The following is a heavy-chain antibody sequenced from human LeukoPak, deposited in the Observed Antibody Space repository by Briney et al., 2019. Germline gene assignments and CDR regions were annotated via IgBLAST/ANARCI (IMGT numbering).Heavy chain of an antibody. CDR2: IHPTGDYT. D-gene: IGHD3-3*01. Sequence: ASVKVSFKASGYTFTGYFMHWVRQAPGHRLEWMGLIHPTGDYTTYAQDLQGRVTMTRDPSTSTVYMELSSLNSADTAVYYCVRADDQDFDYWGQGTPVTVSS. J-gene: IGHJ4*02. CDR3: VRADDQDFDY. CDR1: GYTFTGYF. V-gene: IGHV1-46*01.